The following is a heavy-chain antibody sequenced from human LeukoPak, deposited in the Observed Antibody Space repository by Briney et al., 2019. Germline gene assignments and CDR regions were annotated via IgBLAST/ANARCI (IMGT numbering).Heavy chain of an antibody. CDR1: GYTLTNYG. Sequence: GASVKVSCKASGYTLTNYGISWVRLAPGLGLEWMGWISASNGKTTYAQKLQGRVTMTTDTSTSTAYMELRSLRSDDTAIYYCVRDISGYDYLDYWGQGTLVTVSS. CDR2: ISASNGKT. V-gene: IGHV1-18*01. CDR3: VRDISGYDYLDY. J-gene: IGHJ4*02. D-gene: IGHD5-12*01.